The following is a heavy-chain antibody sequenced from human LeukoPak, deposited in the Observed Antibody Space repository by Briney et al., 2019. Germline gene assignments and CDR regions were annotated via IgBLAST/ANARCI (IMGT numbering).Heavy chain of an antibody. Sequence: GGSPRLSCAASGFTVSSNYMNWVRQAPGKGLEWVSVIYGGGNIYYADSVKGRFTISRDNSKNTLYLQMNSLRAEDTAVYYCARGAGYNYPYYFDYWGQGTLVTVSS. CDR3: ARGAGYNYPYYFDY. CDR1: GFTVSSNY. D-gene: IGHD5-24*01. J-gene: IGHJ4*02. V-gene: IGHV3-53*01. CDR2: IYGGGNI.